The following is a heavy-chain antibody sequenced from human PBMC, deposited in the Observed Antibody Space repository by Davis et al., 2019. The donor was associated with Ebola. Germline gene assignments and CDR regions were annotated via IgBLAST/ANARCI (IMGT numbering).Heavy chain of an antibody. D-gene: IGHD1-26*01. V-gene: IGHV1-2*02. J-gene: IGHJ5*01. CDR1: GYTFTGYY. CDR2: INPNSGGT. Sequence: ASVKVSCKASGYTFTGYYMHWVRQAPGQGLEWMGWINPNSGGTNYAQKFQGRVTMTRDTSISTAYMELSRLGSDDTAVYYCAREAGATTRIYDSWGQGTLVTVSS. CDR3: AREAGATTRIYDS.